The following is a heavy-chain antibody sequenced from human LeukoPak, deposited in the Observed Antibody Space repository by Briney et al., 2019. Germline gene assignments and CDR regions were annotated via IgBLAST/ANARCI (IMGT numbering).Heavy chain of an antibody. V-gene: IGHV3-7*03. Sequence: PGGSLRLSCAASRFTFSGFWMSWPPDAPGKGREGVHHIKQGGSEIYYMDSVKGRFTISRDNAKNALYLQMNSLRAEDTALYYCARGEYQLLGDYWRQGTLVSVCS. D-gene: IGHD2-2*01. CDR1: RFTFSGFW. J-gene: IGHJ4*02. CDR3: ARGEYQLLGDY. CDR2: IKQGGSEI.